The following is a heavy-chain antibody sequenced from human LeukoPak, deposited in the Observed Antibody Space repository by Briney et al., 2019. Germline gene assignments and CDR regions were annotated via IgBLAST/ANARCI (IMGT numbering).Heavy chain of an antibody. V-gene: IGHV4-39*01. D-gene: IGHD3-9*01. CDR2: MYYGGNT. CDR1: GGSISSGTYY. J-gene: IGHJ4*02. Sequence: PSATLSLTCTVSGGSISSGTYYWGWIRQPPGKGLEWIGRMYYGGNTYYHPSLKSRVTMSIDTSKNQFSLTLYSVTAADTAVYYCARHQPDILSGFPPREILYFDSWGQGTLVTVSS. CDR3: ARHQPDILSGFPPREILYFDS.